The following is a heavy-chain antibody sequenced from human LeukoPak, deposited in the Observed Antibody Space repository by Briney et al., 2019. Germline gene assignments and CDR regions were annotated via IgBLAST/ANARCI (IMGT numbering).Heavy chain of an antibody. D-gene: IGHD1-26*01. CDR2: IGGAGDNK. CDR1: GFTFRSYA. CDR3: AKPSDGAWDHGWFDP. V-gene: IGHV3-23*01. J-gene: IGHJ5*02. Sequence: GGSLRLSCAASGFTFRSYAVSWVRQAPGKGLEWVSAIGGAGDNKYYADSVKGRFTISRDNSKNTLYLQMNSLRAEDTAVYYCAKPSDGAWDHGWFDPW.